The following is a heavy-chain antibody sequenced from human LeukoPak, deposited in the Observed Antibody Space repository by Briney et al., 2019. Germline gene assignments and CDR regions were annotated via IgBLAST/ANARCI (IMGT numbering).Heavy chain of an antibody. J-gene: IGHJ6*03. V-gene: IGHV4-34*01. CDR1: GGSFSGYY. D-gene: IGHD6-13*01. CDR3: ASQGSAGRYYYYYMDV. Sequence: SETVSLTCAVYGGSFSGYYWSWIRQPPGKGLEWIGEINHSGSTNYNPSLKSRVTISVDTSKNQFSLKLSSVTAADTAVYYCASQGSAGRYYYYYMDVWGKGTTVTVSS. CDR2: INHSGST.